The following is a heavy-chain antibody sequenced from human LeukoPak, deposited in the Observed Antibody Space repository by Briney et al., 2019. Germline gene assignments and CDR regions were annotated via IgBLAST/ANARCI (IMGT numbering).Heavy chain of an antibody. Sequence: GASVKVSCKASGYTFTAYYMHWVRQAPGQGLEWMGRINPNSGDTNYAQKFQGRVTMTRDTSINTAYMELSRLRSDDTAVYYCAIPDRRDGYNYGYYWGQGTLVTVSS. J-gene: IGHJ4*02. V-gene: IGHV1-2*06. CDR2: INPNSGDT. CDR3: AIPDRRDGYNYGYY. CDR1: GYTFTAYY. D-gene: IGHD5-24*01.